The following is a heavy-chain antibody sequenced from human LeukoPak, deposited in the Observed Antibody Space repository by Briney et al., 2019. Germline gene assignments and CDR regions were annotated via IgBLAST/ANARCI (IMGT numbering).Heavy chain of an antibody. CDR3: AKDGQQLNRDAFDI. D-gene: IGHD6-13*01. Sequence: PGGSLRLSCAASGFTFDDYAMHWVRQAPGKGLEWVSGISWNSGSIGYADSVKGRFTISRDNAKNSLYLQMNSLRAEDTAVYYCAKDGQQLNRDAFDIWGQGTMVTVSS. J-gene: IGHJ3*02. V-gene: IGHV3-9*01. CDR2: ISWNSGSI. CDR1: GFTFDDYA.